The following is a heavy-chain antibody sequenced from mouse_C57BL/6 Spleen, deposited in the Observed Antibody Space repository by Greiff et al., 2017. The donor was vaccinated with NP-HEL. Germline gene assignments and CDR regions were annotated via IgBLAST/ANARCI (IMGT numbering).Heavy chain of an antibody. D-gene: IGHD4-1*01. Sequence: QVQLQQPGAELVKPGASVKLSCKASGYTFTSYWMQWVKQRPGQGLEWIGEIDPSDSYTNYNQKFKGKATLTVDTSSSTAYMQLSSLTSEDSAVYYCARKENWDWFAYWGQGTLVTVSA. V-gene: IGHV1-50*01. J-gene: IGHJ3*01. CDR2: IDPSDSYT. CDR3: ARKENWDWFAY. CDR1: GYTFTSYW.